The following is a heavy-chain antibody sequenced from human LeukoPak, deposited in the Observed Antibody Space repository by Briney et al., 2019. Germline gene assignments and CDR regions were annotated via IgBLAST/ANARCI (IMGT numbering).Heavy chain of an antibody. J-gene: IGHJ4*02. D-gene: IGHD4-17*01. CDR2: IHTTGNT. V-gene: IGHV4-4*07. Sequence: SETLSLTCAVSGASITPYYWTWIRQPAGKTLEWIGRIHTTGNTNHNSSLKSRVTMSLDTSNNQFSLKLASVTDADTAIYYCARGHRRGDYSDRYNFYDYWGQGILVTVSS. CDR1: GASITPYY. CDR3: ARGHRRGDYSDRYNFYDY.